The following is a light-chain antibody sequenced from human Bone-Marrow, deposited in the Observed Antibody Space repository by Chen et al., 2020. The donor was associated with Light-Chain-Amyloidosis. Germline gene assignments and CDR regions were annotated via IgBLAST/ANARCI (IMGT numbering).Light chain of an antibody. CDR2: DII. CDR1: QSVGKK. CDR3: QHYKNWPPT. Sequence: EIVMTQSPATLSVSPGESATLSCRASQSVGKKLAWYQQTPGQAPRLLIYDIITRATGIPARFSGSGSGTEFTLSISGLQSEDFAVYLCQHYKNWPPTFGQGTKVEIK. V-gene: IGKV3-15*01. J-gene: IGKJ1*01.